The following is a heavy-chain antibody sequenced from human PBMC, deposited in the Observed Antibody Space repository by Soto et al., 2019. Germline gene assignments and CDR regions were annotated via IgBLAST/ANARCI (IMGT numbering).Heavy chain of an antibody. CDR1: GGSVNSGNYY. CDR2: MSHSGGT. Sequence: QVQLQQWGAGLLKPSETLSLTCAVFGGSVNSGNYYWSWIRQPPGKGLEWIGEMSHSGGTHFNPSLKSRVTISVDTTNNQFSVKMSSVTAADTALYYCARVERGTATTVVDAFDIWGPGTMVTVSS. D-gene: IGHD1-1*01. CDR3: ARVERGTATTVVDAFDI. J-gene: IGHJ3*02. V-gene: IGHV4-34*01.